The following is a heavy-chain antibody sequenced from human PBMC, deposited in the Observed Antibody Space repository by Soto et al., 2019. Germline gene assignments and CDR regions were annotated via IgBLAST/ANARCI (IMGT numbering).Heavy chain of an antibody. CDR1: GYSFTTYW. CDR3: ARRVYGYSYAD. CDR2: IYPGDSDT. D-gene: IGHD5-18*01. J-gene: IGHJ4*02. Sequence: EVQLVQSGAEVAKPGGSLKISCKASGYSFTTYWVGWVRQMPGKGLEWMGIIYPGDSDTRYSPSFQGQVTISADKSISTAYLQWSSLKASDTAIYYCARRVYGYSYADWGQGTLVTVSS. V-gene: IGHV5-51*03.